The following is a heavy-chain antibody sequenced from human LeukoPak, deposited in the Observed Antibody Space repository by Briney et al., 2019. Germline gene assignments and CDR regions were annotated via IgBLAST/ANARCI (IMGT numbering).Heavy chain of an antibody. CDR2: IYHTGST. V-gene: IGHV4-59*01. Sequence: SETLSLTCTVSGGSISNYYWSWIQQPPGKGLEWLGYIYHTGSTSYNPSLKSRVIMSVETSQNQFSLKLFSVTAADTAVYYCARLPWIQLWFMGKRVFDIWGQGTMVTVSS. D-gene: IGHD5-18*01. CDR1: GGSISNYY. CDR3: ARLPWIQLWFMGKRVFDI. J-gene: IGHJ3*02.